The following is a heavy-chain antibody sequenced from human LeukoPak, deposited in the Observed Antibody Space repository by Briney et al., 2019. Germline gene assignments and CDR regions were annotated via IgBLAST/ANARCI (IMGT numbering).Heavy chain of an antibody. CDR1: GYTFTSYA. Sequence: ASVKVSCKASGYTFTSYAMHWVRQAPGQRLEWMGWSNAGNGNTKYSQEFQGRVTITRDTSASTAYMELSSLRSEDMAAYYCAREYCSGGSCYFDYWGQGTLVTVSS. D-gene: IGHD2-15*01. CDR3: AREYCSGGSCYFDY. CDR2: SNAGNGNT. V-gene: IGHV1-3*02. J-gene: IGHJ4*02.